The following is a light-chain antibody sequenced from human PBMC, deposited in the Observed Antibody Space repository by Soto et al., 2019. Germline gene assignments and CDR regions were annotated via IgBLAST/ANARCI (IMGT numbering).Light chain of an antibody. CDR2: DAS. Sequence: DIQMTQLPSTLSASVGDRVTITCRAGQTISRSLAWYQQKPGKAPKVVIYDASSLQSGVPSRFSGSGSGTEFTLTISSLQPDDFATYYCQHYNSYSEAFGQGTKVDI. CDR1: QTISRS. CDR3: QHYNSYSEA. J-gene: IGKJ1*01. V-gene: IGKV1-5*01.